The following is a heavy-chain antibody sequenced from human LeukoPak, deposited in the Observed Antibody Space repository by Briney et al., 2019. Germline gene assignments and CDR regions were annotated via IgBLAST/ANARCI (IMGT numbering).Heavy chain of an antibody. V-gene: IGHV3-7*01. D-gene: IGHD3-3*01. Sequence: GGSLRLSCVASGFTFTNYWMNWVRQAPGKGLEWVASIKQDGSQKSYVDTVKGRFTISRDNAKNSLYLQMNSLRAEDTAVYYCAREGLRFLDYWGQGTLVTVSS. CDR3: AREGLRFLDY. CDR2: IKQDGSQK. J-gene: IGHJ4*02. CDR1: GFTFTNYW.